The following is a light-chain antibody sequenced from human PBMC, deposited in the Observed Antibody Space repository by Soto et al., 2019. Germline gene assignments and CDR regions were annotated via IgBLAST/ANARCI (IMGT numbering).Light chain of an antibody. V-gene: IGLV2-14*01. CDR2: AVT. Sequence: QSALTQPASVSGSPGQSITISCTGTSSDIGGYNFVSCYHQHPGKAPKLLIYAVTNRPSGIPDRFSGSKSGNTASLTISGLQAEDGADYYCASYTPSSTLVFGGGTKLTVL. J-gene: IGLJ2*01. CDR1: SSDIGGYNF. CDR3: ASYTPSSTLV.